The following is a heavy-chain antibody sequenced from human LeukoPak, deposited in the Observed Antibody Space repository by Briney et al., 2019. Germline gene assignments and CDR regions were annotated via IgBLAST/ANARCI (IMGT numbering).Heavy chain of an antibody. Sequence: GESLKISCKGSGYSFTNYWISWVRQMPGKGLEWMGRIDPSDSYTNYSPSFQGHVTISADKSISTAFLQWSSLKASDTAMCYCARHGGDYYASGSYYPPNWFDPWGQGTLVTVSS. V-gene: IGHV5-10-1*01. CDR3: ARHGGDYYASGSYYPPNWFDP. CDR1: GYSFTNYW. CDR2: IDPSDSYT. D-gene: IGHD3-10*01. J-gene: IGHJ5*02.